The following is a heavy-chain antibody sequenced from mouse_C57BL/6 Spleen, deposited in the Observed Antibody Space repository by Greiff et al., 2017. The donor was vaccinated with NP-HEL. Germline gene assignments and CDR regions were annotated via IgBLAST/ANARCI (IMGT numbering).Heavy chain of an antibody. J-gene: IGHJ4*01. CDR3: ARRNWENAMDY. V-gene: IGHV1-9*01. CDR2: ILPGSGST. Sequence: VQLQQSGAELMKPGASVKLSCKATGYTFTGYWIEWVKQRPGHGLEWIGEILPGSGSTNYNAKFKGKATFTADTSSNTAYMQLSSLTTEDSAIYYCARRNWENAMDYWGQGTSVTVSS. CDR1: GYTFTGYW. D-gene: IGHD4-1*01.